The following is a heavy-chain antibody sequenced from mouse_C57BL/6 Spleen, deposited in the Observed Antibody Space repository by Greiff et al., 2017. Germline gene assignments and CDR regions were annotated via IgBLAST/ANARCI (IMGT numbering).Heavy chain of an antibody. J-gene: IGHJ2*01. V-gene: IGHV1-64*01. D-gene: IGHD2-3*01. CDR2: IHPNGGST. CDR3: ARSDGSYLDY. CDR1: GYTFTSYW. Sequence: QVQLQQPGAELVKPGASVKLSCKASGYTFTSYWMHWVKQRPGQGLEWIGMIHPNGGSTNYNEKFESKATLTVDKSSSTAYMQLSSLTSEDSAVCYSARSDGSYLDYWGQGTTLTVSS.